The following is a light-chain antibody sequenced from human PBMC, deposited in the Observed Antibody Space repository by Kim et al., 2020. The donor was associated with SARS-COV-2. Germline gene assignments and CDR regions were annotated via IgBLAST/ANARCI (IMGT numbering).Light chain of an antibody. CDR1: QSVSSH. V-gene: IGKV3-15*01. J-gene: IGKJ4*01. CDR3: QQYHIWPLT. CDR2: AAS. Sequence: VSPGERATLSCRASQSVSSHLAWYQQRPGQAPRPLIYAASTRATGIPARFSGSGSGTEFTLTISSLQSEDFAVYFCQQYHIWPLTFGGGTKVDIK.